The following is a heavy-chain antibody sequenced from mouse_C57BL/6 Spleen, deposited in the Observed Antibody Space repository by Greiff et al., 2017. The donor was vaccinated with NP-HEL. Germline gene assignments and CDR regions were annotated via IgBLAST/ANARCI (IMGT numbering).Heavy chain of an antibody. CDR2: IYPRSGNT. J-gene: IGHJ2*01. V-gene: IGHV1-81*01. CDR3: ARSGTTVVEKDY. CDR1: GYTFTSYG. Sequence: QVQLKQSGAELARPGASVKLSCKASGYTFTSYGISWVKQRTGQGLEWIGEIYPRSGNTYYIEKFKGKATLTADKSSSTAYMELRSLTSEDSAVYFCARSGTTVVEKDYWGQGTTLTVSS. D-gene: IGHD1-1*01.